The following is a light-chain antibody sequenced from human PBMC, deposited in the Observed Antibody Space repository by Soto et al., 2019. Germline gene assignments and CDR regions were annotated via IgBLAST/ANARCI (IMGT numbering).Light chain of an antibody. V-gene: IGKV4-1*01. CDR2: WAS. J-gene: IGKJ1*01. CDR1: QRVLYRSNNKNY. CDR3: QQYYNSLWT. Sequence: DIVMTQSPDSLAVSLGERATINCKSSQRVLYRSNNKNYLAWYQQKPGQPPKLLIYWASTRESGVPDRFSGSGSGTDFTLTISSLQAEDVAVYYCQQYYNSLWTFGQGTKVEIK.